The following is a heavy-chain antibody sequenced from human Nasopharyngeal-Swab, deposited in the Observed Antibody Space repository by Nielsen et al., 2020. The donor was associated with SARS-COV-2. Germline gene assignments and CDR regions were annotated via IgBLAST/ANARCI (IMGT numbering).Heavy chain of an antibody. Sequence: WIRQPPGKGLEGEAVISYDGSNKYYADSVKGRFTISRDNSKNTLYLQMNSLRAEDTAVYYCARDRVSGSYVDYWGQGTLVTVSS. V-gene: IGHV3-30-3*01. CDR2: ISYDGSNK. J-gene: IGHJ4*02. CDR3: ARDRVSGSYVDY. D-gene: IGHD1-26*01.